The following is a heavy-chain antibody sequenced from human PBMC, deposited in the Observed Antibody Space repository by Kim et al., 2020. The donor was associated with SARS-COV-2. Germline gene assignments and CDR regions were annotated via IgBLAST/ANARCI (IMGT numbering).Heavy chain of an antibody. CDR3: ARFPRPNYYDSSGSGFDY. J-gene: IGHJ4*02. D-gene: IGHD3-22*01. V-gene: IGHV4-59*13. CDR2: IYYSGST. CDR1: GGSISSYY. Sequence: SETLSLTCTVSGGSISSYYWSWIRQPPGKGLEWIGYIYYSGSTNYNPSLKSRVTISVDTSKNQFSLKLSSVTAADTAVYYCARFPRPNYYDSSGSGFDYWGQGTLVTVSS.